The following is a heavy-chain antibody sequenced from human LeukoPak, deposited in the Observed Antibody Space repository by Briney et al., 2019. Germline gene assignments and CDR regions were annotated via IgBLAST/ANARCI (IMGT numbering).Heavy chain of an antibody. V-gene: IGHV3-21*01. CDR3: AREAGYCSSTSCYYGGYYYYYMDV. CDR1: GFTFSNYA. D-gene: IGHD2-2*01. J-gene: IGHJ6*03. Sequence: GGSLRLSCAASGFTFSNYAMNWVRQAPGKGLEWVSSISSSSSYIYYADSVKGRFTISRDNAKNSLYLQMNSLRAEDTAVYYCAREAGYCSSTSCYYGGYYYYYMDVWGKGTTVTVSS. CDR2: ISSSSSYI.